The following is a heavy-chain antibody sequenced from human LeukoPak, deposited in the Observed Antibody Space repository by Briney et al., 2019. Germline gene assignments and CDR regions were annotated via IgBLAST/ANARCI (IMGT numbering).Heavy chain of an antibody. CDR3: AREDGSGSYLVY. J-gene: IGHJ4*02. Sequence: GGSLRLSCAASGFTFSSYSMNWVRQAPGRGLEWVSYISSGNIYYADYVKGRFTISRDNAKNSLHMQMNSLRDEDTDVYYCAREDGSGSYLVYWGQGTLVTVSS. CDR1: GFTFSSYS. V-gene: IGHV3-48*02. D-gene: IGHD3-10*01. CDR2: ISSGNI.